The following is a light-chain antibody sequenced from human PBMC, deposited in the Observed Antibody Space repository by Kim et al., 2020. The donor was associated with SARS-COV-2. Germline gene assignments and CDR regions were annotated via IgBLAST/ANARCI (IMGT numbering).Light chain of an antibody. V-gene: IGKV1-5*03. CDR1: QSISSW. J-gene: IGKJ1*01. CDR2: KAS. Sequence: DIQMTQSPSTLSASVGDRVTITCRASQSISSWLAWYQQKPGKAPKLLIYKASSLESGVPSRFSGSGSGTEFTLTISSLQPDDFATYYCQQYKVSKTFGQGTKVDIK. CDR3: QQYKVSKT.